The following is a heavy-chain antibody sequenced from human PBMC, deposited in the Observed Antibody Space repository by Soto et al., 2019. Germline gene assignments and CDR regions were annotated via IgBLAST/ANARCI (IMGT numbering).Heavy chain of an antibody. V-gene: IGHV1-69*01. J-gene: IGHJ6*02. CDR1: GGTLSSYA. Sequence: QVQLVQSGAEVKKPGCSVKVSCKASGGTLSSYAISWVRQAPGQGLEWMGGVIPIFGTANYAQKFQDRVTITTDESTSTPYMELNSPKSEHTAEYYCARGIHYDSSGYYYYYYGMHVCHQATTLTVSS. D-gene: IGHD3-22*01. CDR2: VIPIFGTA. CDR3: ARGIHYDSSGYYYYYYGMHV.